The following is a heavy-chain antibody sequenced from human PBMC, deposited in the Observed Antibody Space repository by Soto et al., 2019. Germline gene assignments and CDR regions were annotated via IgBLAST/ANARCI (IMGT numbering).Heavy chain of an antibody. D-gene: IGHD5-12*01. CDR1: GYSFTSYW. CDR2: IDPSDSYT. CDR3: ARALEIEWNFDD. V-gene: IGHV5-10-1*01. Sequence: GESLKISCKGSGYSFTSYWISWVRQMPGKGLEWMGRIDPSDSYTNYSPSFQGHVTISADKSISTAYLQWSSLKASDTAMYYCARALEIEWNFDDWGQGTLVTVSS. J-gene: IGHJ4*02.